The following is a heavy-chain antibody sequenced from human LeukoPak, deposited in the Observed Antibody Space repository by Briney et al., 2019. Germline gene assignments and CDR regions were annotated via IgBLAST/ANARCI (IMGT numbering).Heavy chain of an antibody. J-gene: IGHJ4*02. D-gene: IGHD6-19*01. CDR1: GFTFSSYA. CDR2: ISYDGSNK. CDR3: AKHFVTVAGFDY. Sequence: GGSLRLSCAASGFTFSSYAMHWVRQAPGKGLEWVAVISYDGSNKYYADSVKGRFTISRDNSKNTLYLQMNSLRAEDTAVYYCAKHFVTVAGFDYWGQGTLVTVSS. V-gene: IGHV3-30*04.